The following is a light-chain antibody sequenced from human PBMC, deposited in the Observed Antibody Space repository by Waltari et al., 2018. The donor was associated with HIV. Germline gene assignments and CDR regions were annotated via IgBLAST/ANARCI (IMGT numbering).Light chain of an antibody. J-gene: IGLJ3*02. CDR2: QDS. CDR3: HSWDTNNVQV. CDR1: TLGSKY. V-gene: IGLV3-1*01. Sequence: SFELIQPPSVSVSPGQTAAITCSGDTLGSKYACWFQQQPGQSPVLVISQDSKRPSGIPERFSGSKSGNTATLTISETQAMDEADYYCHSWDTNNVQVFGGGTKLTVL.